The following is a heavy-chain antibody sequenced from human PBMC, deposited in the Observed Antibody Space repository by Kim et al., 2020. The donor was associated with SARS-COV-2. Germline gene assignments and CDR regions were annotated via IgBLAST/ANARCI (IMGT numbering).Heavy chain of an antibody. CDR2: IIGNGGDT. J-gene: IGHJ5*02. CDR1: GFTFSNFA. Sequence: GGSLRLSCAASGFTFSNFAMTWVRQAPGKGLEWVSGIIGNGGDTYYADSVKGRFTISRNNFKDTLYLQINRLRLEDTAVYYCAKGTSGWFGGWFDPWGQG. CDR3: AKGTSGWFGGWFDP. D-gene: IGHD6-19*01. V-gene: IGHV3-23*01.